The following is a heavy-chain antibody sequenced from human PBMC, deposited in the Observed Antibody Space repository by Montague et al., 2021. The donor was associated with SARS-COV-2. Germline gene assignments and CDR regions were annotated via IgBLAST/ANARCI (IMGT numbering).Heavy chain of an antibody. Sequence: TLSLTCTVSICSISSGSYYWSWIRQPAGKGLEWIGRIYTSGSTNYNPSLKSRVTISVDTSKNQFSLKLSSVTAADTAVYYCARGGYSSGWNGLHWFDPWGQGTLVTVSS. CDR2: IYTSGST. CDR1: ICSISSGSYY. CDR3: ARGGYSSGWNGLHWFDP. J-gene: IGHJ5*02. V-gene: IGHV4-61*02. D-gene: IGHD6-25*01.